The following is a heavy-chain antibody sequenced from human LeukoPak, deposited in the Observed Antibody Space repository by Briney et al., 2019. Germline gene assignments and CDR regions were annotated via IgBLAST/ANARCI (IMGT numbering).Heavy chain of an antibody. CDR3: ARDLAAADYYFDY. J-gene: IGHJ4*02. V-gene: IGHV1-69*13. CDR1: GGTFSSYA. CDR2: IIPIFGTA. Sequence: SVKVSCKASGGTFSSYAISWVRQAPGQGLEWMGGIIPIFGTANYAQKFQGRVTITADESTSTAYMELSSLRSEDTAVYYCARDLAAADYYFDYWGQGTLVTVSS. D-gene: IGHD6-13*01.